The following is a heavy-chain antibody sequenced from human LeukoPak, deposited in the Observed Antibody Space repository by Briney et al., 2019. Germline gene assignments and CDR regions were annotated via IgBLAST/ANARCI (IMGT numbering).Heavy chain of an antibody. CDR2: DSSSSSYR. D-gene: IGHD3-9*01. Sequence: GESLRLSCAAYGFTFSEYYMRWIRQAAGKRLDGVSYDSSSSSYRNYADAVKGRFTISRDNAKNTLYLQMNSLRAEDTAVYYCARIADFDWLLGYFDYWGQGTLVTVSS. J-gene: IGHJ4*02. V-gene: IGHV3-11*03. CDR3: ARIADFDWLLGYFDY. CDR1: GFTFSEYY.